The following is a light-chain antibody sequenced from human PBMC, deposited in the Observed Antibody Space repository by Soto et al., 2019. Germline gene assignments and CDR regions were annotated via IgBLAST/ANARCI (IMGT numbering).Light chain of an antibody. CDR2: GAS. CDR1: QSIGSN. J-gene: IGKJ3*01. V-gene: IGKV3-15*01. CDR3: QQYNKWPLFT. Sequence: ETVLTQSPATFSVSPGERATHSCRASQSIGSNLAWYQQRPGQPPRLLIYGASTRATGVPARFSGSGSGTEFTLTINSLQSEDFALYYCQQYNKWPLFTFGPGTKVDIK.